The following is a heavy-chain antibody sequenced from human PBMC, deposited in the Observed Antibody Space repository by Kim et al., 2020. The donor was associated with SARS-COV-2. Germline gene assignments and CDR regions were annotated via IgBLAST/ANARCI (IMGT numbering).Heavy chain of an antibody. CDR1: GFTFSSYG. D-gene: IGHD3-3*01. J-gene: IGHJ6*03. CDR2: ISGDGDNT. CDR3: AKSGGVDFAGYYYCYMDV. Sequence: GGSLRLSCAASGFTFSSYGMTWVRQAPGKGLEWVSPISGDGDNTYYADSVKGRFTISRDHSKNTLYLQMNSLRAEDTAVSYCAKSGGVDFAGYYYCYMDVWGKGTTVTVSS. V-gene: IGHV3-23*01.